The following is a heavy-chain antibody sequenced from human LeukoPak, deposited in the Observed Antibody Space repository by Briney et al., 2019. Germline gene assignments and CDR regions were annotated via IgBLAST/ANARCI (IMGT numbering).Heavy chain of an antibody. CDR3: ARDPTAYCSSTSCYPKYYMDV. CDR1: GYTFTGYY. D-gene: IGHD2-2*01. V-gene: IGHV1-2*06. CDR2: INPNSGGT. J-gene: IGHJ6*03. Sequence: ASVKVSCKASGYTFTGYYMHWMRQAPGQGLEWMGRINPNSGGTNYAQKFQRRVPMTRDTSLSTGYMELSRLSSDATAVYYCARDPTAYCSSTSCYPKYYMDVWGKGTTVTVSS.